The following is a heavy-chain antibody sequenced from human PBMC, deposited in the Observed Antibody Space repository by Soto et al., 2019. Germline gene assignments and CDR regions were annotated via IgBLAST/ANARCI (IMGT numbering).Heavy chain of an antibody. J-gene: IGHJ4*02. CDR3: AHCTLHDYGDYDPGTSHVFDS. D-gene: IGHD4-17*01. CDR1: GFSLSNSGVG. V-gene: IGHV2-5*02. CDR2: IYGDNDK. Sequence: QITLKESGPSPVKPTQTLTVTCTFSGFSLSNSGVGVAWIRQPPGKALEWLALIYGDNDKRYSHSLKTRLTITKDTSKNQVVLTMTNMEPVDTATDYWAHCTLHDYGDYDPGTSHVFDSWGQGTLVTVSS.